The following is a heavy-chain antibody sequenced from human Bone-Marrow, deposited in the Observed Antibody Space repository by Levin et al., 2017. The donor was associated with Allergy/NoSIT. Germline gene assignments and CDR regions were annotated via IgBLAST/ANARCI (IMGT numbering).Heavy chain of an antibody. V-gene: IGHV5-51*01. CDR2: IYPGDSDT. CDR1: GYTFTTDW. D-gene: IGHD6-13*01. Sequence: ASVKVSCKASGYTFTTDWIGWVRQVPGKGLEWMGIIYPGDSDTRYNPSFQGHVTISADRSISTTYLHWTSLKASDTAMYFCARHKRSAASGPDRIVYYFHMDVWGKGTTVIVSS. J-gene: IGHJ6*03. CDR3: ARHKRSAASGPDRIVYYFHMDV.